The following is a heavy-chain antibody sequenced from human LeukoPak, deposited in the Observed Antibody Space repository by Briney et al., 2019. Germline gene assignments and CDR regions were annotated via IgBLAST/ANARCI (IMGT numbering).Heavy chain of an antibody. CDR1: GGTFSSYA. V-gene: IGHV1-69*13. Sequence: SVKVSCKASGGTFSSYAISWVRQAPGQGLEWMGGIIPIFGTANYAQKFQGRVTITADESTSTAYMELSSLRSEDTAVYFCARDWGVEARPGYMDVWGKGTTVTVSS. CDR3: ARDWGVEARPGYMDV. CDR2: IIPIFGTA. D-gene: IGHD6-6*01. J-gene: IGHJ6*03.